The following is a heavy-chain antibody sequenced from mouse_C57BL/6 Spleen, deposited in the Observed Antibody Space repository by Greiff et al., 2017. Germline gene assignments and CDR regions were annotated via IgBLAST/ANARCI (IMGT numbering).Heavy chain of an antibody. Sequence: QVQLKQSGPGLVQPSQSLSITCTVSGFSLTSYGVHWVRQSPGKGLEWLGVIWRGGSTDYNAAFMSRLSITKDNSKSQVFFNMNSLQADDTAIYYCAKLYYDYDGGFAYWGQGTLVTVSA. J-gene: IGHJ3*01. CDR3: AKLYYDYDGGFAY. D-gene: IGHD2-4*01. CDR1: GFSLTSYG. CDR2: IWRGGST. V-gene: IGHV2-5*01.